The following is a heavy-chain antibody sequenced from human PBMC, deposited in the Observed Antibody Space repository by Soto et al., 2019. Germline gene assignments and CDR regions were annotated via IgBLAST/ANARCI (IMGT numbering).Heavy chain of an antibody. CDR1: GFIFTNYG. V-gene: IGHV3-30*18. J-gene: IGHJ3*02. D-gene: IGHD3-10*01. Sequence: GGSLRLSCAASGFIFTNYGMHWVRQFPGKGLEWVAVVSYDGSDKYYTDSVKGRFTISRDNSKNTLYLQMSSLGAEDTAVYFCAKGLFYYYSGSTPFDIWGQGTLVTVSS. CDR2: VSYDGSDK. CDR3: AKGLFYYYSGSTPFDI.